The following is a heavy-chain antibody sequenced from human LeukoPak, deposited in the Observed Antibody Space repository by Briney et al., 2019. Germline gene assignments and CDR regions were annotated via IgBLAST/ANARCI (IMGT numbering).Heavy chain of an antibody. CDR1: GFTFSSYA. Sequence: GGSLRLSCAASGFTFSSYAMHWVRQAPGKGLEWVAVISYDGSNKYYADSVKGRFTISRDNSKNTLYLQMNSLRAEDTAVYYCARAVLCLDYWGQGTLVTVSS. D-gene: IGHD3-10*02. J-gene: IGHJ4*02. CDR2: ISYDGSNK. CDR3: ARAVLCLDY. V-gene: IGHV3-30-3*01.